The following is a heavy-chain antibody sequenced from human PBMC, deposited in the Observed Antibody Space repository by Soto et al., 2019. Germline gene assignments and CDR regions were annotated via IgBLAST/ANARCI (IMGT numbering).Heavy chain of an antibody. CDR1: GYTLTELP. CDR2: FDPEDGET. J-gene: IGHJ3*02. CDR3: ATKTCGGDCYLGRGAFDI. D-gene: IGHD2-21*01. Sequence: ASVKVSCKVSGYTLTELPMHWVRQAPGKGLEWMGGFDPEDGETIYAQKFQGRVTMTEDTSTDTAYMELSSLRSEDTAVYYCATKTCGGDCYLGRGAFDIWGQGTMVTVSS. V-gene: IGHV1-24*01.